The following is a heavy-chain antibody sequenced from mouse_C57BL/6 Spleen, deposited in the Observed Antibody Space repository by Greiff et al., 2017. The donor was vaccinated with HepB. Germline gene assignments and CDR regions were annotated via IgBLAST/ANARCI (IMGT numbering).Heavy chain of an antibody. CDR1: GYTFTDYY. J-gene: IGHJ4*01. V-gene: IGHV1-26*01. D-gene: IGHD2-4*01. CDR2: INPNNGGT. CDR3: ARWGLRRNYAMDY. Sequence: EVQLQQSGPELVKPGASVKISCKASGYTFTDYYMNWVKQSHGKSLEWIGDINPNNGGTSYNQKFKGKATLTVDKSSSTAYMELLSLTSEDSAVYYCARWGLRRNYAMDYWGQGTSVTVSS.